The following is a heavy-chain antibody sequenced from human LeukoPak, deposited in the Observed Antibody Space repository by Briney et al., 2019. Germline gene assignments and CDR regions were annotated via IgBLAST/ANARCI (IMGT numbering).Heavy chain of an antibody. J-gene: IGHJ4*02. CDR3: ARQEWPSYYFGY. CDR1: GGSISSSSSY. V-gene: IGHV4-39*01. CDR2: MCYSGST. Sequence: SETLSLTCTVSGGSISSSSSYWGWIRQPPGKGLEWIGSMCYSGSTYYNASLKSRVTISVDTSKNQFSLKLISVTAADTAVYYCARQEWPSYYFGYWGQGTLVTVSS. D-gene: IGHD3-3*01.